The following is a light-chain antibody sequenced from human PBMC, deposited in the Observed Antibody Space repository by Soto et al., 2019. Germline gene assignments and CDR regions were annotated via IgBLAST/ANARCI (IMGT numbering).Light chain of an antibody. Sequence: QSALTQPPSASGSPRQSVTISCTGTSSDVGGYYFVSWYQQHPGKAPKLMIYEVSKRPSGVPDRFSGSKSGNTASLTVSGLQAEDEADYYCSSYAGSNNWVFGGGTQLTVL. CDR3: SSYAGSNNWV. J-gene: IGLJ3*02. CDR2: EVS. CDR1: SSDVGGYYF. V-gene: IGLV2-8*01.